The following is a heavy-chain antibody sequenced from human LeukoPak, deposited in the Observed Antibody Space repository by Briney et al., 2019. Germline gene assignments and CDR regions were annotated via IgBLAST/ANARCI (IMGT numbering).Heavy chain of an antibody. CDR2: INPNSGT. V-gene: IGHV1-2*02. CDR1: GYTFSGSY. Sequence: ASVKVSCKASGYTFSGSYMHWVRQAPGQGPEWMGWINPNSGTNYAQKLQGRVTMTTDTSTSTAYMELRSLRSDDTAVYYCARGANWFDPWGQGTLVTVSS. J-gene: IGHJ5*02. CDR3: ARGANWFDP.